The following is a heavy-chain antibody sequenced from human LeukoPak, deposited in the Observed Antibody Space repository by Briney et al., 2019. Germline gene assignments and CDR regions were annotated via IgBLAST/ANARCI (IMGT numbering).Heavy chain of an antibody. V-gene: IGHV3-7*01. CDR3: ARGGSYCSSTRCYDTLGYFDL. Sequence: GGSLRLSCAASGFIYSSYWMSWVRQAPGKGLEWVANIKQDGSEKYYVDSVKGRFTISRDNAKNSLYLQMNSLRAEDTAVYYCARGGSYCSSTRCYDTLGYFDLWGRGTLVTVSS. D-gene: IGHD2-2*01. CDR2: IKQDGSEK. J-gene: IGHJ2*01. CDR1: GFIYSSYW.